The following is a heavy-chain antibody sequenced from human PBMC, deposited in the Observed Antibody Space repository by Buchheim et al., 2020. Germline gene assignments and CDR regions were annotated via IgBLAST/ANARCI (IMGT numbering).Heavy chain of an antibody. CDR3: AKEVRPNDF. CDR2: LTISGDFT. Sequence: EVHLVQSGGGLVQPGGSLRLSCEASGFTFSSAAMTWVRQAPGKGLEWVSSLTISGDFTYYADSVRGRVSISRDNSKNTPYLQMNSLRAEDTAVYYCAKEVRPNDFWGQGTL. CDR1: GFTFSSAA. J-gene: IGHJ4*02. V-gene: IGHV3-23*04.